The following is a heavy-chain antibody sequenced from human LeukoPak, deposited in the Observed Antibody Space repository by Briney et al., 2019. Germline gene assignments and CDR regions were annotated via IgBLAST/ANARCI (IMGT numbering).Heavy chain of an antibody. CDR2: ISGSGGST. CDR3: ARGRSYYRSSGRGKYDAFDI. Sequence: GGSLRLSCAASGFTFSSYAMSWVRQAPGKGLEWVSAISGSGGSTYYADSVKGRFTISRENAKNSLYLQMNSLRAGDTAVYYCARGRSYYRSSGRGKYDAFDIWGQGTVVTVSS. V-gene: IGHV3-23*01. D-gene: IGHD3-10*01. J-gene: IGHJ3*02. CDR1: GFTFSSYA.